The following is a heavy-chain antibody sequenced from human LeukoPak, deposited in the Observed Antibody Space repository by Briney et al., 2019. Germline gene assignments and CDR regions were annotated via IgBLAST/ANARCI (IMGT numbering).Heavy chain of an antibody. CDR2: ISSGGYST. V-gene: IGHV3-23*01. J-gene: IGHJ4*02. CDR3: AKDLTQQLEHFDF. D-gene: IGHD6-13*01. CDR1: GFTFSNYA. Sequence: PGGSLRLSCAASGFTFSNYATSWVRQAPGKGLDWVLGISSGGYSTYYADSVKGRFTISRDNSKNTLYLQMNSLRAEDTAVYYCAKDLTQQLEHFDFWGQGTLVTVSS.